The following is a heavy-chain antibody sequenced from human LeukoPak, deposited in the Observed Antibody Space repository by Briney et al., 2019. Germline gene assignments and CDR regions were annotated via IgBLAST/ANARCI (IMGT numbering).Heavy chain of an antibody. J-gene: IGHJ4*02. V-gene: IGHV3-30*18. D-gene: IGHD6-13*01. CDR2: ITHDGSDK. Sequence: VITHDGSDKYYADPVKGRLSISRDNSKNTLYLQMNSLRPEDTAIYFCAKVGGRSWFYFDSWGQGTVVTVSS. CDR3: AKVGGRSWFYFDS.